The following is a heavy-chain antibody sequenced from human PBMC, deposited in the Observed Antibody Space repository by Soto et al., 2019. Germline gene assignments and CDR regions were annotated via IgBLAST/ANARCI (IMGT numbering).Heavy chain of an antibody. CDR1: GGSISSGGYY. V-gene: IGHV4-31*03. Sequence: QVQLQESGPGLVKPSQTLSLTCTVSGGSISSGGYYWSWIRQHPGKGLEWIGYIYYSGRTYYNPSLKSRVTRSVDTSKNQFSLKLSSVTAADTAVYHCARVGYGITMVRGVIRYFDYWGQGTLVTVSS. CDR2: IYYSGRT. J-gene: IGHJ4*02. CDR3: ARVGYGITMVRGVIRYFDY. D-gene: IGHD3-10*01.